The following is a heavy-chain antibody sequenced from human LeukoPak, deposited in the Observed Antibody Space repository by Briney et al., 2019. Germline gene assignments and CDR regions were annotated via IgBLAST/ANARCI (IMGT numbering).Heavy chain of an antibody. D-gene: IGHD3-10*01. V-gene: IGHV4-39*01. J-gene: IGHJ5*02. CDR2: IYYRGST. Sequence: SETLSLTCTVSGGSISSTTYYWGWIRQPPGRGLEWIGTIYYRGSTYYNPSLKSRVTIFVDTSNNQFSLRLSSVTAADTAVYYCAILGTGSSWGQGTLVAASS. CDR1: GGSISSTTYY. CDR3: AILGTGSS.